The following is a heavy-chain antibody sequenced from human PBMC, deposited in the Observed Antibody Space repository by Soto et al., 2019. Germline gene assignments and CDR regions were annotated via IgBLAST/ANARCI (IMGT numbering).Heavy chain of an antibody. D-gene: IGHD3-10*01. V-gene: IGHV3-73*01. J-gene: IGHJ4*02. Sequence: GGSLRLSCAASGFTFSGSAMHWVRQASGKGLEWVGRIRSKANSYATAYAASVKGRFTISRDDSKNTAYLQMNSLKTEDTAVYYCTRLGQGVLEPDYWGQGTLVTVS. CDR2: IRSKANSYAT. CDR1: GFTFSGSA. CDR3: TRLGQGVLEPDY.